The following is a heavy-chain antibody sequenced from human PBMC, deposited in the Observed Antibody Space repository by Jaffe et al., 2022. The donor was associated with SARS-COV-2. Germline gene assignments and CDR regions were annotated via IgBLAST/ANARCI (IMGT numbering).Heavy chain of an antibody. CDR2: ISGSGSST. CDR1: GFTFSSYA. CDR3: AKVVLYGSASPPGH. Sequence: EVQVLESGGGLVQPGGSLRLSCAASGFTFSSYAMSWVRQAPGKGLEWVSTISGSGSSTYYADSVKGRLTISRDNSKNTLYLQMNSLRAEDTAIYYCAKVVLYGSASPPGHWGQGTLVTVSS. V-gene: IGHV3-23*01. J-gene: IGHJ4*02. D-gene: IGHD6-19*01.